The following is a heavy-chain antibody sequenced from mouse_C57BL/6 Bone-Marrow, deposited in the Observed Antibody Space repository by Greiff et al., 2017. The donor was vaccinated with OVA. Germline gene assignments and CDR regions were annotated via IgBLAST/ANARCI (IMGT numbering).Heavy chain of an antibody. CDR1: GYTFTSYW. CDR3: ASEGYDYGYYFDY. J-gene: IGHJ2*01. V-gene: IGHV1-50*01. D-gene: IGHD2-2*01. Sequence: VQLQQPGAELVKPGASVKLSCKASGYTFTSYWMQWVKQRPGQGLEWIGEIDPSDSYTNYNQKFKGKATLTADTSSSTAYMQLSSLTYEDSAVYYCASEGYDYGYYFDYWGQGTTPTVSA. CDR2: IDPSDSYT.